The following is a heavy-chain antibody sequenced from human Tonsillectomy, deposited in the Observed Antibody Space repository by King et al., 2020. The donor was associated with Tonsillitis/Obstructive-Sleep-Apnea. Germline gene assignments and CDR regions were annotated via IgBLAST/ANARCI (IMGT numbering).Heavy chain of an antibody. D-gene: IGHD3-10*01. V-gene: IGHV5-10-1*01. CDR3: ARLDYYGSGSYYNGNDYFDY. Sequence: VQLVESGAEVKKPGESLRISCKGAGDSFTNYWINWVRQMPGKGLEWMGRIDPSDSYTNYSPSFQGHVTISADKSIRTAYLQWSRLKASDTAMYYCARLDYYGSGSYYNGNDYFDYWGQGTLVTVSS. CDR1: GDSFTNYW. J-gene: IGHJ4*02. CDR2: IDPSDSYT.